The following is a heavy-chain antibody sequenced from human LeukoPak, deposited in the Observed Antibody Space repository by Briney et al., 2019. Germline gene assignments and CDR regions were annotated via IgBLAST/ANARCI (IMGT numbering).Heavy chain of an antibody. D-gene: IGHD2-15*01. Sequence: GASVKVSCKASGYTFTGDYMHWVRQAPGQGVEWMGWINPNSGGTNYAQKFQGRVTMTRDTSISTAYMELSRLRSDDTAVYYCAREDSTIVVVVAGYWFDPWGQGTLVTVSS. V-gene: IGHV1-2*02. J-gene: IGHJ5*02. CDR3: AREDSTIVVVVAGYWFDP. CDR2: INPNSGGT. CDR1: GYTFTGDY.